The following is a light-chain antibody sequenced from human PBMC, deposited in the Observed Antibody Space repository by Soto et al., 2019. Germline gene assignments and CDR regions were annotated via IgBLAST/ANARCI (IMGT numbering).Light chain of an antibody. CDR2: WAS. V-gene: IGKV4-1*01. CDR1: QSVLYSSNNKNY. CDR3: QQYYTTPRT. J-gene: IGKJ1*01. Sequence: DIVMTQSPDSLAVSLGERATINCKSSQSVLYSSNNKNYLAWYQQKPGQPPKLLIYWASTRESGVPDRFGGSGSGTDFTLTISSLQAEDVALYYCQQYYTTPRTFGQGTKVDIK.